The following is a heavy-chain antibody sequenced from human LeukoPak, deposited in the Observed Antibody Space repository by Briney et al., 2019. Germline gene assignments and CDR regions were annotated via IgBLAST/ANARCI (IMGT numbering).Heavy chain of an antibody. CDR3: ARGRSYYDFWSGYRQYYYYYMDV. V-gene: IGHV1-8*01. J-gene: IGHJ6*03. CDR1: GYTFTSYD. D-gene: IGHD3-3*01. CDR2: MNPNSGNT. Sequence: ASVKVSCKASGYTFTSYDINWVRQATGQGLEWMGWMNPNSGNTGYAQKFQGRVTITRNTSISTAYMELSSLRSEDTAVYYCARGRSYYDFWSGYRQYYYYYMDVWGKGTTVTVSS.